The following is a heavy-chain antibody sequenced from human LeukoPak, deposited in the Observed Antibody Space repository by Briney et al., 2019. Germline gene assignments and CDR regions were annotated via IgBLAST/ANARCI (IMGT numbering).Heavy chain of an antibody. CDR1: AGSISSSSYY. D-gene: IGHD3-22*01. CDR3: ARPRRRSSGYDAFDI. J-gene: IGHJ3*02. Sequence: SPSPSLTGTVDAGSISSSSYYSGWIRQPPANCLDWIREINHSGSTNYNPSLKSRVTISVDTSKNQFSLKLGSVTAADTAVYYCARPRRRSSGYDAFDIWGQGTMVTVSS. CDR2: INHSGST. V-gene: IGHV4-39*07.